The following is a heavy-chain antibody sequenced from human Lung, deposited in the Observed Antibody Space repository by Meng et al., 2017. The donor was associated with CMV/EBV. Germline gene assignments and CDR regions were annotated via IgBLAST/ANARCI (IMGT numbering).Heavy chain of an antibody. V-gene: IGHV4-31*02. J-gene: IGHJ4*02. Sequence: SSSSSGGYYWSWIRQHPGKGLEWIGYIYYSGSTYYNPSLKSRVTISVDTSKNQFSLKLSSVTAADTAVYYCARSYSSGWSRGGTFDYWGQGTLVTVSS. D-gene: IGHD6-19*01. CDR3: ARSYSSGWSRGGTFDY. CDR1: SSSSSGGYY. CDR2: IYYSGST.